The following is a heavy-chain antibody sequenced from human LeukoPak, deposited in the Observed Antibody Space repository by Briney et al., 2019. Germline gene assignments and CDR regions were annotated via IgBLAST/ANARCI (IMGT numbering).Heavy chain of an antibody. Sequence: ASVKVSCKASGYTFTGSYLHWVRQAPGQGLECMGWINPNNGGTNHAQKFQGRVTMTRDTSISTAYMELSSLRSDDTAVYYCARGVYCSSSSCSGGLGYYFYFMDVWGKGTTVTVSS. J-gene: IGHJ6*03. D-gene: IGHD2-2*01. V-gene: IGHV1-2*02. CDR3: ARGVYCSSSSCSGGLGYYFYFMDV. CDR2: INPNNGGT. CDR1: GYTFTGSY.